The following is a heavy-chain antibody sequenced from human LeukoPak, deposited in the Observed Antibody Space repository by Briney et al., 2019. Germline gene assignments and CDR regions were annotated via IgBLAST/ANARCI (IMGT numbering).Heavy chain of an antibody. CDR3: ARNAAADAFDI. D-gene: IGHD6-13*01. V-gene: IGHV4-30-2*01. Sequence: ASETLSLTCTVSGGSISSGGYYWSWIRQPPGKGLEWIGYIYHSGSTYYNPSLKSRVTISVDRSKNQFSLKLSSVTAADTAVYYCARNAAADAFDIWGQGTMATVSS. CDR2: IYHSGST. J-gene: IGHJ3*02. CDR1: GGSISSGGYY.